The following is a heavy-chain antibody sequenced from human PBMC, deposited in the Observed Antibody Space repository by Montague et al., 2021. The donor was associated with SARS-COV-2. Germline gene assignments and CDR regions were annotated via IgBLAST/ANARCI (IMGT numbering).Heavy chain of an antibody. D-gene: IGHD4-11*01. CDR1: GFTFSSYA. V-gene: IGHV3-30*04. CDR3: ARDLQDYYGMDV. CDR2: ISYDGSNK. J-gene: IGHJ6*02. Sequence: SLRLSCAASGFTFSSYAMHWVRQAPGKGLEWVAVISYDGSNKYYADSVTGRFTISRDNSKNTLYLQMNSLRAEDTAVYYCARDLQDYYGMDVWGQGTKVTVSS.